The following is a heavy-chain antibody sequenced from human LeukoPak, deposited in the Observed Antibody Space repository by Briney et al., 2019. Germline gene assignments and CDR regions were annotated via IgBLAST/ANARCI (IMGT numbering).Heavy chain of an antibody. V-gene: IGHV3-66*02. CDR1: GFTVSSNY. CDR3: ARGRNYYDSSGQFDY. Sequence: GGSLRLSCAASGFTVSSNYMSWVRQAPGKGLEGGSVIYRGGSTYYADSVKGRFTISRDNSNNTLYLQMNSLRAEDTAVYYCARGRNYYDSSGQFDYWGQGTLVTVSS. CDR2: IYRGGST. D-gene: IGHD3-22*01. J-gene: IGHJ4*02.